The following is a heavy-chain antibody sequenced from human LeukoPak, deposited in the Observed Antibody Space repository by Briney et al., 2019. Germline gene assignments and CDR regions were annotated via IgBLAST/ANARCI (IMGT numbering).Heavy chain of an antibody. D-gene: IGHD6-6*01. V-gene: IGHV4-61*01. CDR1: GSSVSSGSYY. CDR2: IYYSGST. Sequence: PSETLSLTCTVSGSSVSSGSYYWSWIRQPPGKGLEWIGYIYYSGSTNYNPSLKSRVTISVDTSKNQFSLKLSSVTAADTAVYYCARASYSSSSADYWGQGTLVTVSS. J-gene: IGHJ4*02. CDR3: ARASYSSSSADY.